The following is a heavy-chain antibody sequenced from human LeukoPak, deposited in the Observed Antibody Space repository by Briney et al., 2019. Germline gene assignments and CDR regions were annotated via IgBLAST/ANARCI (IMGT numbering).Heavy chain of an antibody. CDR3: TTRPHIVGATTFDY. V-gene: IGHV3-73*01. J-gene: IGHJ4*02. Sequence: GXLRLSCEASGFTFSGSAMQWVRQASGKGLEWVGGIRSKANSYATAYAASVKGRFTISRDDSKNTAYLQMNSLKTDDTAVYYCTTRPHIVGATTFDYWGQGTLVTVSS. CDR2: IRSKANSYAT. D-gene: IGHD1-26*01. CDR1: GFTFSGSA.